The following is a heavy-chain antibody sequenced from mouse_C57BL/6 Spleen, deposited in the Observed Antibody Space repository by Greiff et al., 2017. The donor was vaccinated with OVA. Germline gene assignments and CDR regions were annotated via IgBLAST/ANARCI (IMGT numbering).Heavy chain of an antibody. CDR1: GYSFTGYY. D-gene: IGHD1-1*01. CDR2: INPSTGGT. Sequence: EVQLQQSGPELVKPGASVKISCKASGYSFTGYYMNWVKQSPEQSLEWIGEINPSTGGTTYNQKFKAKATLTVDKSSSTAYMQLKSLTSEDSAVYYCARGGGDPYYYGSSYGYYAMDYWGQGTSVTVSA. V-gene: IGHV1-42*01. CDR3: ARGGGDPYYYGSSYGYYAMDY. J-gene: IGHJ4*01.